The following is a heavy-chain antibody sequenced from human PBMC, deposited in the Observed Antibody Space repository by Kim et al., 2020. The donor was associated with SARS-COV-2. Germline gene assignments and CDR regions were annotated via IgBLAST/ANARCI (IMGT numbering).Heavy chain of an antibody. CDR1: GGSISSYY. V-gene: IGHV4-59*01. D-gene: IGHD1-26*01. J-gene: IGHJ4*02. CDR2: IYYSGST. Sequence: SETLSLTCTVSGGSISSYYWSWIRQPPGKGLEWIGYIYYSGSTNYNPSLKSRVTISVDTSKNQFSLKLSSVTAADTAVYYCARWGPRYVGIDYWGQGTLVTVSS. CDR3: ARWGPRYVGIDY.